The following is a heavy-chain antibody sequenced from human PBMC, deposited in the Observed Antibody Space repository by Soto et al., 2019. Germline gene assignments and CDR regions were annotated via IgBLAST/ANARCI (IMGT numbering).Heavy chain of an antibody. CDR1: GGTFSSYT. J-gene: IGHJ6*03. D-gene: IGHD2-15*01. CDR2: ITPILGIA. V-gene: IGHV1-69*04. Sequence: GASVKVSCKASGGTFSSYTISWVRQAPGQGLEWMGRITPILGIANYAQKFQGRVTITADKSTSTAYMELSSLRSEDTAVYFCARDLCSGGSCYSYSFYYMDVWGKGTTVTVSS. CDR3: ARDLCSGGSCYSYSFYYMDV.